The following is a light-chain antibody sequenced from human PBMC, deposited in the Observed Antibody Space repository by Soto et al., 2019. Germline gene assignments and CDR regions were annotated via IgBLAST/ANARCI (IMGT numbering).Light chain of an antibody. J-gene: IGKJ2*01. Sequence: EIVLTQSPGTLSLSPGERATLSCRASQSVSRAYLAWYQQKPGQAPRLLIYAASSRATGIPDRFSGSGSGTDFTLTISRLEPEDFAVYYCQQYGNSPGTFGPGTKLEIK. CDR3: QQYGNSPGT. V-gene: IGKV3-20*01. CDR2: AAS. CDR1: QSVSRAY.